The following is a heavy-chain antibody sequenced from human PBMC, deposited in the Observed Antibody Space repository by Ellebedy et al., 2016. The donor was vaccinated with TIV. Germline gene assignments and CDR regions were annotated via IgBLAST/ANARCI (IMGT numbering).Heavy chain of an antibody. D-gene: IGHD2-15*01. CDR2: IRSTGSDK. Sequence: PGGSLRLSCVASGFTFSNYNMNWVRQSPRKGLEWVSSIRSTGSDKYYAESVKGRFTISRDNAQDTLFLQMNSLRAEDTAVYFCSRGWSTPDSWGQGTLVIVSS. V-gene: IGHV3-21*06. CDR1: GFTFSNYN. CDR3: SRGWSTPDS. J-gene: IGHJ4*02.